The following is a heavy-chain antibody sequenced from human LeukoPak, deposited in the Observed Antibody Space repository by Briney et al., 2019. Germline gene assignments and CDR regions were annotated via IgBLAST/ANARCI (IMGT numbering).Heavy chain of an antibody. CDR3: AISRPSITMVRGVITHDAFDI. CDR2: INPNSGGT. Sequence: GASVKVSCKASGYTFTSYYMHWVRQAPGQGLEWMGWINPNSGGTNYAQKFQGWVTMTRDTSISTAYMELSRLRSDDTAVYYCAISRPSITMVRGVITHDAFDIWGQGTMVTVSS. CDR1: GYTFTSYY. D-gene: IGHD3-10*01. J-gene: IGHJ3*02. V-gene: IGHV1-2*04.